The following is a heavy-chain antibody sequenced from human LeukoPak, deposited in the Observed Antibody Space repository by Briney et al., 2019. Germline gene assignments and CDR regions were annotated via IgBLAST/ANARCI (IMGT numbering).Heavy chain of an antibody. V-gene: IGHV1-24*01. CDR3: ATDQSLYGSGSYYNLDY. D-gene: IGHD3-10*01. Sequence: GASVKVCCKVSGYTLTELSMHWVRQAPGKGLEWMGGFDPEDGETLYAQKFQGRVTMTEDISTDTAYMELSSLRSEDTAVYYCATDQSLYGSGSYYNLDYWGQGTLVTVSS. J-gene: IGHJ4*02. CDR2: FDPEDGET. CDR1: GYTLTELS.